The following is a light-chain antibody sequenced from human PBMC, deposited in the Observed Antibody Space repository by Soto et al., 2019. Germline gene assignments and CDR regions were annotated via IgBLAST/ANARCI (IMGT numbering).Light chain of an antibody. CDR1: QSVSSY. CDR2: DAS. J-gene: IGKJ4*01. V-gene: IGKV3-11*01. CDR3: QHRSKWPAN. Sequence: EIVLTQSPATLSLSPGERATLSCTASQSVSSYLAWYQQKPGQAPRLLIYDASNRATGIPARFSGSWSGTVFTIIISRIVRQDFAVYYCQHRSKWPANFGGGTKVDIK.